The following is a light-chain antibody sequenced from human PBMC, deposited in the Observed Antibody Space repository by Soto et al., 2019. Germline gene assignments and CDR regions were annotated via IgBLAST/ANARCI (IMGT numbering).Light chain of an antibody. Sequence: QSVLTQPASVSGSPGQSITISCTGTSSDIGGYNYVSWYQQHPGKAPKLMIYEVSDRPSGVSTRFSGAKSGNTASLTISGLQAEDEAYYYCSSYTTTTTQVGFGGGTKVTVL. CDR1: SSDIGGYNY. V-gene: IGLV2-14*01. J-gene: IGLJ2*01. CDR3: SSYTTTTTQVG. CDR2: EVS.